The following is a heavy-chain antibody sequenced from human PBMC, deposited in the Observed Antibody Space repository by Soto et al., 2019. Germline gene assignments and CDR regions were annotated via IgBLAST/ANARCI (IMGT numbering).Heavy chain of an antibody. Sequence: QVQLQQWGAGLLKPSETLSLTCADYGGFVSSGSYYWSWIRQPPGTGQEWIGAMSHRGGTHFNPSHKRPDTISVDTSKTQFSLQMSSVTAAEPALYSCARVGRGTAATVVDAFEIWGPGTMVTVSS. CDR3: ARVGRGTAATVVDAFEI. D-gene: IGHD2-21*02. CDR2: MSHRGGT. V-gene: IGHV4-34*01. CDR1: GGFVSSGSYY. J-gene: IGHJ3*02.